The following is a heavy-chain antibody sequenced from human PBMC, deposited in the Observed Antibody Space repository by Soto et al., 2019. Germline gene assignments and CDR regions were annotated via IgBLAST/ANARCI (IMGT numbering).Heavy chain of an antibody. CDR1: GGTFSSYA. D-gene: IGHD1-1*01. Sequence: SVKVSCKASGGTFSSYAISWVRQAPGQGLEWMGGIIPIFGTANYAQKFQGRVTITADKSTSTAYMELSSLRSEDTAVYYCARGDRNWNDATDPWGQGTLVTVSS. V-gene: IGHV1-69*06. J-gene: IGHJ5*02. CDR3: ARGDRNWNDATDP. CDR2: IIPIFGTA.